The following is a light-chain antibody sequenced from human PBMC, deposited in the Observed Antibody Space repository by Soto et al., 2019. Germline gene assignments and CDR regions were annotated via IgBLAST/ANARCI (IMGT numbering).Light chain of an antibody. Sequence: EIVLTQSPATLSLSPGERATLSCRASQSVSSYLAWYQQKPGQAPRLLIYDASNRATGIPARFGGSGSGTGFTLTISSLEPEDFAVYYCQQRSNWPITFGPGTKVDIK. CDR3: QQRSNWPIT. J-gene: IGKJ3*01. CDR2: DAS. CDR1: QSVSSY. V-gene: IGKV3-11*01.